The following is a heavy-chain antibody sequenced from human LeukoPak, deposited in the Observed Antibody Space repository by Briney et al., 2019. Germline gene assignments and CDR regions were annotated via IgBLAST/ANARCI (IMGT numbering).Heavy chain of an antibody. CDR1: GGTFSNYA. J-gene: IGHJ5*02. CDR2: IIPIFGTS. CDR3: ARDLSMVRGARYRPYNWFGP. V-gene: IGHV1-69*05. Sequence: ASVKVSCKASGGTFSNYAISWVRQAPGQGLEWMGGIIPIFGTSNYAQKFQGRVTMTTDTSTSTAYMELRSLRSDDTAVYYRARDLSMVRGARYRPYNWFGPWGQGTLVTVSS. D-gene: IGHD3-10*01.